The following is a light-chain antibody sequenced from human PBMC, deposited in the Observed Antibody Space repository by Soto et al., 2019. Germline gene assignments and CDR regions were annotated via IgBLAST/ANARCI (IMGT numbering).Light chain of an antibody. CDR1: DSSIGSNT. CDR2: NNN. Sequence: QSVLTQPPSGSGTPGQRVTISCSGSDSSIGSNTVNWYQHLPGTAPKLLIYNNNQRPSGVPDRFSGSKSGTSASLAISGLQSEDEADYFCAAWDDSLNGWVFGGGTQLTVL. J-gene: IGLJ3*02. V-gene: IGLV1-44*01. CDR3: AAWDDSLNGWV.